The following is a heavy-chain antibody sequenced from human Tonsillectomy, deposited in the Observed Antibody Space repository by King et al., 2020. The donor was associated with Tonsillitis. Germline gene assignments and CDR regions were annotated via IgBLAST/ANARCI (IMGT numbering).Heavy chain of an antibody. CDR2: IGTAGDT. J-gene: IGHJ5*02. Sequence: VQLVESGGGLVQPGGSLRLSCAASGFTFSSYDMHWVRQATGKGLEWVSAIGTAGDTYYPGSVKGRFTISRENDKNSLYLQMNSLRAGDTAVYYCASGTHYSSSWSTPFDPWGQGTLVTVSS. CDR3: ASGTHYSSSWSTPFDP. D-gene: IGHD6-13*01. CDR1: GFTFSSYD. V-gene: IGHV3-13*01.